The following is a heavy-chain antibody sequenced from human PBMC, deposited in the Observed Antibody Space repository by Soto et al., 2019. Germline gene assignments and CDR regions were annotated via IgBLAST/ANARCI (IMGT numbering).Heavy chain of an antibody. CDR1: GYTFIYYF. CDR2: INPSGDTT. CDR3: ARERTTYFFDRSGSYDAFDL. V-gene: IGHV1-46*01. Sequence: ASVKVSCKASGYTFIYYFIHWMRQAPGQGLEWMGIINPSGDTTTTTYALKFQGRVTMTRDTSTSTVYMELSRLRSDDTAVYYCARERTTYFFDRSGSYDAFDLWG. J-gene: IGHJ3*01. D-gene: IGHD3-22*01.